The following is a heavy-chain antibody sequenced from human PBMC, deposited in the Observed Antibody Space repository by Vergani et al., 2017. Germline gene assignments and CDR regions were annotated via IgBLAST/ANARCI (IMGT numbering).Heavy chain of an antibody. Sequence: EVQLLESGGGLVQPGGSLRLSCAASGFTFSSYAMSWVRQAPGKGLEGVSTISGSGGSTNYADSVKGRFTVSRDNSKNTLYLQMNSLIAEDTAVYYCAKDLDGGYWGQGTLVTVSS. CDR2: ISGSGGST. CDR1: GFTFSSYA. V-gene: IGHV3-23*01. CDR3: AKDLDGGY. J-gene: IGHJ4*02. D-gene: IGHD5-24*01.